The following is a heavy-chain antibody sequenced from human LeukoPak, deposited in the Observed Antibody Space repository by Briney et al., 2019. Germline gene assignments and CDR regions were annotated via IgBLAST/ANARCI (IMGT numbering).Heavy chain of an antibody. V-gene: IGHV4-39*01. CDR3: ARARAYYYGSGSFDY. CDR1: GGSISSSSYY. Sequence: PSETLSLTCTVSGGSISSSSYYWGWIRQPPGKGLEWIGSIYYSGSTYYNPSLKSRVTISVDTSKNQFSLKLSSVTAADTAVYYCARARAYYYGSGSFDYWGQGTLVTVSS. J-gene: IGHJ4*02. CDR2: IYYSGST. D-gene: IGHD3-10*01.